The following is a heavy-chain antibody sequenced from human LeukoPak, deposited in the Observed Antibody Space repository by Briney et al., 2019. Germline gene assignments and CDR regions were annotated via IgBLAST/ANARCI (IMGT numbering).Heavy chain of an antibody. CDR3: VTLKGSGPPSRWFDP. Sequence: SETLSLTCTISAGSISTYYWGWIRQPPGKGLEWIGYIYYSGTTNYNPSLKSRLSVSVDTSKNQFSLRLTSVTAADMAIYYCVTLKGSGPPSRWFDPWGQGTLVTVSS. CDR1: AGSISTYY. CDR2: IYYSGTT. V-gene: IGHV4-59*08. J-gene: IGHJ5*02. D-gene: IGHD3-3*01.